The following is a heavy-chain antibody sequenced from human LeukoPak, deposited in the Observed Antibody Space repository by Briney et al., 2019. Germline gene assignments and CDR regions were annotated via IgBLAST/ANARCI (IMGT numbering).Heavy chain of an antibody. D-gene: IGHD1-1*01. CDR1: GFTVSSNY. J-gene: IGHJ4*02. CDR2: IYSGGST. Sequence: GGSLRLSCAASGFTVSSNYMSWVRQAPGKGLEWVSVIYSGGSTYYADSVKGRFTISRDNSKNTLYPQMNSLRAEDTAVYYCARMNDYYFDYWGQGTLVTVSS. V-gene: IGHV3-53*01. CDR3: ARMNDYYFDY.